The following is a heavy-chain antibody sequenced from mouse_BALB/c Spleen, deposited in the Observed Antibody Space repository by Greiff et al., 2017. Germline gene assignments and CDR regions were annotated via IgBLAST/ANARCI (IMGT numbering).Heavy chain of an antibody. D-gene: IGHD1-1*01. Sequence: VQLVESGAELVRPGSSVKISCKASGYAFSSYWMNWVKQRPGQGLEWIGQIYPGDGDTNYNGKFKGKATLTADKSSSTAYMQLSSLTSEDSAVYFWARLYYGSSYGYFDVWGAGTTVTVSS. V-gene: IGHV1-80*01. J-gene: IGHJ1*01. CDR3: ARLYYGSSYGYFDV. CDR1: GYAFSSYW. CDR2: IYPGDGDT.